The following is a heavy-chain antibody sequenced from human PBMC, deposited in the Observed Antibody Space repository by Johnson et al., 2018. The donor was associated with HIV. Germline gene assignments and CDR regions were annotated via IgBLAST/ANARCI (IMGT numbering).Heavy chain of an antibody. CDR1: GFTFSSYG. CDR2: ISYDGSNK. Sequence: QVQLVESGGGVVQPGRSLRLSCAASGFTFSSYGMHWVRRAPGKGLEWVAVISYDGSNKYYADSVKGRFTVSRDNAKNSLYLQMNSLRAEDTAVYYCALNWGAEGAFDIWGQGTMVTVSS. CDR3: ALNWGAEGAFDI. J-gene: IGHJ3*02. V-gene: IGHV3-30*03. D-gene: IGHD7-27*01.